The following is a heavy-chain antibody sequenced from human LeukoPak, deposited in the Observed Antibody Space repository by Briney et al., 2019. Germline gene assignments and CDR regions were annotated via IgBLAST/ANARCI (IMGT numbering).Heavy chain of an antibody. CDR2: IYYSGST. CDR3: ARARLHYDFWSGPLDY. Sequence: SETLSLTCTVSGGSISSSSYYWGWIRQPPGKGLEWIGSIYYSGSTYYNPSLKSRVTISVDTSKNQFSLKLSSVTAADTAVYYCARARLHYDFWSGPLDYWGQGTLVTVSS. J-gene: IGHJ4*02. V-gene: IGHV4-39*07. D-gene: IGHD3-3*01. CDR1: GGSISSSSYY.